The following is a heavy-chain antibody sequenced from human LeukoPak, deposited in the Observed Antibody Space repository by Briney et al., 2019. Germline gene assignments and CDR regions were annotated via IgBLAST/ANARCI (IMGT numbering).Heavy chain of an antibody. Sequence: SETLSLTCTVSGGSISSSTYYWGWIRQPPGKGLEWIGSIYYGGGTYYTPSLKIRVTISVDTSKNQFSLKLSSVTAADTAVYYCARKGGAFDIWGQGTMVTVSS. CDR1: GGSISSSTYY. D-gene: IGHD3-16*01. J-gene: IGHJ3*02. V-gene: IGHV4-39*01. CDR3: ARKGGAFDI. CDR2: IYYGGGT.